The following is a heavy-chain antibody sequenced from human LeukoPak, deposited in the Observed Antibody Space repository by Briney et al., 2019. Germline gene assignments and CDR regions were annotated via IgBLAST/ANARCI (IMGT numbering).Heavy chain of an antibody. CDR2: INRVGDT. D-gene: IGHD2-15*01. V-gene: IGHV4-34*01. CDR1: GGSFSDDY. CDR3: ARGVEKAFCSDASCPDY. J-gene: IGHJ4*02. Sequence: SETLSLTCAIYGGSFSDDYWTWIRQPPGKGLEWIGEINRVGDTNYNPSLKSRVTISVDTSKNQFSLKVSSVTAADTAVYYCARGVEKAFCSDASCPDYWGQGTLVTVSS.